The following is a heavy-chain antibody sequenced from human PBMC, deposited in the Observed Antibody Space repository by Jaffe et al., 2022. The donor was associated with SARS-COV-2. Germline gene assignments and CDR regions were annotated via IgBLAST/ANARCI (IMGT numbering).Heavy chain of an antibody. CDR1: GFTFSGSA. V-gene: IGHV3-73*02. Sequence: EVQLVESGGGLVQPGGSLKLSCAASGFTFSGSAMHWVRQASGKGLEWVGRIRSKANSYATAYAASVKGRFTISRDDSKNTAYLQMNSLKTEDTAVYYCTRRGIAAAGIGSYYYYMDVWGKGTTVTVSS. CDR3: TRRGIAAAGIGSYYYYMDV. D-gene: IGHD6-13*01. J-gene: IGHJ6*03. CDR2: IRSKANSYAT.